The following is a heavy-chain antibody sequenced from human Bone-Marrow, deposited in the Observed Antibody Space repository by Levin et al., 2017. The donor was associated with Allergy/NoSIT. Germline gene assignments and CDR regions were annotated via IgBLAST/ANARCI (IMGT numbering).Heavy chain of an antibody. CDR3: ARDQGSGITPPFDP. D-gene: IGHD5-24*01. CDR1: GFTFSSYG. V-gene: IGHV3-33*01. J-gene: IGHJ5*02. CDR2: IWYDGSNK. Sequence: LSLTCAASGFTFSSYGMHWVRQAPGKGLEWVAVIWYDGSNKYYADSVKGRFTISRDNSKNTLYLQMNSLRAEDTAVYYCARDQGSGITPPFDPWGQGTLVTVSS.